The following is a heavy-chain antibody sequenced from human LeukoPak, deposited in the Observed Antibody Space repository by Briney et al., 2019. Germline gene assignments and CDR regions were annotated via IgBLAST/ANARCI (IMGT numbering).Heavy chain of an antibody. V-gene: IGHV3-15*01. J-gene: IGHJ4*02. CDR2: IKSKTDGGTT. Sequence: PGGSLRLSCAASGFTFSNAWMSWVRQAPGKGLEWVGRIKSKTDGGTTDYAAPVKGRFTISRDDSKNTLYMQMNSLKTEDTAVYYCTTEGYGDYSFDYWGQGTLVTVSS. D-gene: IGHD4-17*01. CDR3: TTEGYGDYSFDY. CDR1: GFTFSNAW.